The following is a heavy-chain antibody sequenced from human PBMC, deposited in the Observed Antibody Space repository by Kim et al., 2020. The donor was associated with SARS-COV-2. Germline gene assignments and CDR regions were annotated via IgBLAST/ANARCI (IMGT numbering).Heavy chain of an antibody. CDR2: INTNTGNP. Sequence: ASVKVSCKASGYTFTSYAMNWVRQAPGQGLEWMGWINTNTGNPTYAQGFTGRFVFSLDTSVSTAYLQISSLKAEDTAVYYCARGDPLIFGVVTYWGGFDYWGQGTLVTVSS. J-gene: IGHJ4*02. CDR3: ARGDPLIFGVVTYWGGFDY. CDR1: GYTFTSYA. D-gene: IGHD3-3*01. V-gene: IGHV7-4-1*02.